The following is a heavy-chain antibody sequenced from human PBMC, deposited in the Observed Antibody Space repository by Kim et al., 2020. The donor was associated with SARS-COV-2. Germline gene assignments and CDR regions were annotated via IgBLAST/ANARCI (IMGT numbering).Heavy chain of an antibody. CDR2: AYHSGNT. CDR3: ARGSERNWELNPFDY. CDR1: GGSFNSYY. V-gene: IGHV4-59*01. Sequence: SETLSLTCTVSGGSFNSYYWSWIRQPPGKGLEWIGYAYHSGNTNYNPSLKSRVTMSVDTSKNQFSLMVSSVTAADTALYYCARGSERNWELNPFDYWGQGALVTVSS. D-gene: IGHD3-10*01. J-gene: IGHJ4*02.